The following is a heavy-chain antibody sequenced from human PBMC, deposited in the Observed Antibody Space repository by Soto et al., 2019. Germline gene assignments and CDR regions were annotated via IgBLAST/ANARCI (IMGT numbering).Heavy chain of an antibody. D-gene: IGHD1-7*01. CDR2: INHSGST. Sequence: SETLSLTCAVYGGSFSGYYWSWIRQPPGKGLEWIGEINHSGSTNYNPSLKSRVTISVDTSKNQFSLKLSSVTAADTAVYYCARGKTPYNGNSVWFDPWGKGTLVPVSS. CDR3: ARGKTPYNGNSVWFDP. V-gene: IGHV4-34*01. J-gene: IGHJ5*02. CDR1: GGSFSGYY.